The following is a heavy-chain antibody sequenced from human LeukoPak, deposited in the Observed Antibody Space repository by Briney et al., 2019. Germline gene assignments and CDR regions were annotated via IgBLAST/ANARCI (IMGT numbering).Heavy chain of an antibody. D-gene: IGHD3-16*01. CDR3: ARERGDYVWGSYEDDAFDI. J-gene: IGHJ3*02. Sequence: EGSLRLSCAASGFTFSSYEMNWVRQAPGKGLEWVSYISSSGGTIYYADSVKGRFTISRDNAKNSLYPQMNSLRAEDTAVYYCARERGDYVWGSYEDDAFDIWGQGTMVTVSS. CDR2: ISSSGGTI. CDR1: GFTFSSYE. V-gene: IGHV3-48*03.